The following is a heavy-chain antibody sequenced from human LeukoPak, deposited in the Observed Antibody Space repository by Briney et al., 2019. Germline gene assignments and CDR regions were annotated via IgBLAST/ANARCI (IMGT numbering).Heavy chain of an antibody. Sequence: SETLSLTCAVSGGSFSAFFWRWIRQPPGKGLEWIGDVGHSGSADYNPSLKSRVTVSADPSKTQFSLKLTSVTAADTAVYYCARGHCTNGVCYSSLDPWGQGTLVTVSS. CDR1: GGSFSAFF. CDR3: ARGHCTNGVCYSSLDP. D-gene: IGHD2-8*01. V-gene: IGHV4-34*01. CDR2: VGHSGSA. J-gene: IGHJ5*02.